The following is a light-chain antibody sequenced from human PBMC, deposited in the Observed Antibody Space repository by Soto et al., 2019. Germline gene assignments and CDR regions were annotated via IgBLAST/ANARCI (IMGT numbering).Light chain of an antibody. Sequence: AIRMTQSPSSLSGSTGDRVTITCRASQGISSYLAWYQQKPGKAPKLLIYAASTLQSGVPSRFSGSGSGTDFTLTISCLQSEDFATYYCQQYYSYQWTFGQGTKVEIK. J-gene: IGKJ1*01. V-gene: IGKV1-8*01. CDR2: AAS. CDR1: QGISSY. CDR3: QQYYSYQWT.